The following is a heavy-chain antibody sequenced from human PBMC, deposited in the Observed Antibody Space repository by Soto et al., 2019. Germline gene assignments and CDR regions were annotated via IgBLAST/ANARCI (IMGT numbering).Heavy chain of an antibody. Sequence: QVQLVQPGAEAKKPGSSVKVSCKASGGTFSSYAISWVRQAPGQGLEWMGGIIPIFGTANYAQKYQGRVTITADESTSTAYTELSSMRYEDTAVYYCARVQYWGGVGATTFDYWGRGTLVAVSS. J-gene: IGHJ4*02. CDR2: IIPIFGTA. D-gene: IGHD1-26*01. CDR1: GGTFSSYA. V-gene: IGHV1-69*01. CDR3: ARVQYWGGVGATTFDY.